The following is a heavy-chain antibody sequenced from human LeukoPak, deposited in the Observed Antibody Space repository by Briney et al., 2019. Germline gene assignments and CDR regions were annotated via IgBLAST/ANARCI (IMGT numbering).Heavy chain of an antibody. CDR3: ARDRYGSGSYYNVYYYYYMDV. CDR2: IYTSGST. CDR1: GGSISSGSYY. J-gene: IGHJ6*03. D-gene: IGHD3-10*01. V-gene: IGHV4-61*02. Sequence: SEALSLTCTVSGGSISSGSYYWSWIRQPAGKGLEWIGRIYTSGSTNYNPSLKSRVTISVDTSKNQFSLKLSSVTAADTAVYYCARDRYGSGSYYNVYYYYYMDVWGKGTTVTVSS.